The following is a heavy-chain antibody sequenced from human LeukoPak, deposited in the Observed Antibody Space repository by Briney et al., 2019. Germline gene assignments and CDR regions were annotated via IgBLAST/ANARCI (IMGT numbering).Heavy chain of an antibody. D-gene: IGHD3-10*01. J-gene: IGHJ6*04. Sequence: PGGSLRLSCAASGFTVSSNYMSWVRQAPGKGLEWVSVIYGGGSTYYADSVKGRFTISRDNSKNTLYLQMNSLRAEDTAVYYCARDSAYYGSGSPYYYGMDVWGKGTTVTVSS. CDR1: GFTVSSNY. CDR2: IYGGGST. CDR3: ARDSAYYGSGSPYYYGMDV. V-gene: IGHV3-53*01.